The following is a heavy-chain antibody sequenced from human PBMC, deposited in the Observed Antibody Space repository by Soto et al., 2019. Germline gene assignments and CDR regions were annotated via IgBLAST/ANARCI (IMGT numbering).Heavy chain of an antibody. V-gene: IGHV4-59*08. CDR2: FYYSGST. Sequence: SETLSLTCTVSGGSISSYYWSWIRQPPGKGLEWIGYFYYSGSTNYNPSLKSRVTISVDTSKNQFSLKLSSVTAADTAVYYCARTEGTATDPNFDYWGQGTLVTVSS. J-gene: IGHJ4*02. CDR3: ARTEGTATDPNFDY. CDR1: GGSISSYY. D-gene: IGHD6-13*01.